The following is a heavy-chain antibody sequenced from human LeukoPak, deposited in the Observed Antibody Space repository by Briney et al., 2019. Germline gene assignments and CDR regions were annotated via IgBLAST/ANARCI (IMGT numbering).Heavy chain of an antibody. CDR1: GYTFTGYY. CDR3: ARVDSSSWYHVD. V-gene: IGHV1-2*02. D-gene: IGHD6-13*01. Sequence: ASMKVSCKASGYTFTGYYMHWVRQAPGQGLEWMGWINPNSGGTNYAQKFQGRVTMTRDTSISTAYMELRSLRSDDTAVYYCARVDSSSWYHVDWGQGTLVTVSS. CDR2: INPNSGGT. J-gene: IGHJ4*02.